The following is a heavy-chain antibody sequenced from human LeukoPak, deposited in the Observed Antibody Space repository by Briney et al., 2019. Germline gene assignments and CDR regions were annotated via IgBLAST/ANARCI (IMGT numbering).Heavy chain of an antibody. V-gene: IGHV3-21*01. CDR3: AELGITMIGGV. CDR1: GFTFSHYW. D-gene: IGHD3-10*02. J-gene: IGHJ6*04. CDR2: ISSSYI. Sequence: GGSLRLSCAPSGFTFSHYWMSWVRQAPGKGLEWVSSISSSYIYYADSVKGRFTISRDNAKNSLYLQMNSLRAEDTAVYYCAELGITMIGGVWGKGTTVTISS.